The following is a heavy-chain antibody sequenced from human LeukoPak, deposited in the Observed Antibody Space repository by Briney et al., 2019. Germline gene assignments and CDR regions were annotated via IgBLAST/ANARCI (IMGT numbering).Heavy chain of an antibody. V-gene: IGHV4-38-2*02. CDR1: GDSINNYY. CDR2: MYHNGST. D-gene: IGHD6-13*01. Sequence: PSETLSLTCTVSGDSINNYYWSWVRQPPGKGLEWIGSMYHNGSTYYNPSLKSRVTISVDTSKNQFSLKLSSVTAADTAVYYCARGEAAVGFDIWGQGTMVTVSS. J-gene: IGHJ3*02. CDR3: ARGEAAVGFDI.